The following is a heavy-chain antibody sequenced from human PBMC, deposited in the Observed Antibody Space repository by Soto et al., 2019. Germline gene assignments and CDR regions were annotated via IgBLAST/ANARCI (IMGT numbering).Heavy chain of an antibody. D-gene: IGHD2-2*01. V-gene: IGHV3-64*01. CDR3: ARAKGYCSSTSCPTYYFDY. CDR1: GFTFSSYA. CDR2: ISSNGGST. Sequence: EVQLVESGGGLVQPGGSLRLSCAASGFTFSSYAMHWVRQAPGKGLEYVSAISSNGGSTYYANSVKGRFTIPRDNSKNTLYLQMGSLRAEDMAVYYCARAKGYCSSTSCPTYYFDYWGQGTLVTVSS. J-gene: IGHJ4*02.